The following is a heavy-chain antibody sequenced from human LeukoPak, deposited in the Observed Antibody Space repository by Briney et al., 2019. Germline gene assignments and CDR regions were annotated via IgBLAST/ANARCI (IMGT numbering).Heavy chain of an antibody. CDR2: ISSSGSTI. J-gene: IGHJ4*02. CDR3: ARENNRCCSGGSCYYLDY. D-gene: IGHD2-15*01. V-gene: IGHV3-11*01. Sequence: PGGSLRLSCAASGFTFSAYYMSWVRQAPGKGLEWVSYISSSGSTIYYADSVKGRFTSARDNAKNSLYLQMNSLRAEDTAVYYCARENNRCCSGGSCYYLDYWGQGTLVTVSS. CDR1: GFTFSAYY.